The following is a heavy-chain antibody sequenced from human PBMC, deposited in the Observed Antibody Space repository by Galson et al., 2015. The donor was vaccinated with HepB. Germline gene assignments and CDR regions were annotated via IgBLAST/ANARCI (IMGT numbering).Heavy chain of an antibody. CDR2: INPSGGST. D-gene: IGHD4-23*01. CDR1: GYTFTSYY. CDR3: ARDRAPPAGYGGNWFDP. V-gene: IGHV1-46*04. J-gene: IGHJ5*02. Sequence: SVKVSCKVSGYTFTSYYMHWVRQAPGQGLEWRGIINPSGGSTSYAQKLQGRVTMTRDTSTSTVYMELSSLRSEDTAVYYCARDRAPPAGYGGNWFDPWGQGTLVTVSS.